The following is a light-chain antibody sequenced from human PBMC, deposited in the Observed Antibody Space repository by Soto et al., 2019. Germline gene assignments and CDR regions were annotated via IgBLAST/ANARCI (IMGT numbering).Light chain of an antibody. V-gene: IGKV1-12*01. CDR1: QDINKW. J-gene: IGKJ4*01. Sequence: DIQMTEAPSSVTASVGDRVTMTFRASQDINKWLAWYQQKPGLAPNLVIYTASRLHGGGPSRFSGSASGTDFTLTISSLQPEDVATYHCRQGKSFPLTFGGGTKVDIK. CDR2: TAS. CDR3: RQGKSFPLT.